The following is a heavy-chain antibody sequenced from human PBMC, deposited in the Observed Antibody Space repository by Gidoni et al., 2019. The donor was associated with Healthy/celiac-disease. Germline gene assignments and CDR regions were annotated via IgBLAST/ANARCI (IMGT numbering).Heavy chain of an antibody. J-gene: IGHJ3*02. Sequence: EVQLVQSGAEVKKPGEHLRISCKGSGYSFPTYWISWVRQMPGKGLEWMGRLVPSDSYTNYSPSFQGHVTISADKSISTAYLQWSSLKASDTAMYYCASLNIAAAGGYAFDIWGQGTMVTVSS. CDR2: LVPSDSYT. CDR3: ASLNIAAAGGYAFDI. CDR1: GYSFPTYW. D-gene: IGHD6-13*01. V-gene: IGHV5-10-1*03.